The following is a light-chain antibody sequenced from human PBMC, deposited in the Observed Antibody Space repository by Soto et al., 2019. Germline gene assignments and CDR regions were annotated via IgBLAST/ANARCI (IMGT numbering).Light chain of an antibody. CDR3: TSCITANTSCV. CDR1: SSDIGRYNY. V-gene: IGLV2-14*01. J-gene: IGLJ1*01. Sequence: QSVLTQPASVSGSPGQSITISCTGTSSDIGRYNYVSWFQQHPGKVPKLVIFEVNYRPSGVSDRFSGSKSGNTASLTITGLQAEDEADYYCTSCITANTSCVFGSGTKV. CDR2: EVN.